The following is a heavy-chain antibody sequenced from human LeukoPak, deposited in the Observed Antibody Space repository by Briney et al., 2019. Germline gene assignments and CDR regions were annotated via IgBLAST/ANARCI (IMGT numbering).Heavy chain of an antibody. CDR2: ISGSGGST. CDR3: ARGYCSSTSCYNDY. J-gene: IGHJ4*02. Sequence: GGSLRLSCAASGFTFSSYAMSWVRQAPGKGLEWVSAISGSGGSTYYADSVKGRFTISRDNSKNTLYLQMNSLRAEDTAVYYCARGYCSSTSCYNDYWGQGTLVTVSS. D-gene: IGHD2-2*02. CDR1: GFTFSSYA. V-gene: IGHV3-23*01.